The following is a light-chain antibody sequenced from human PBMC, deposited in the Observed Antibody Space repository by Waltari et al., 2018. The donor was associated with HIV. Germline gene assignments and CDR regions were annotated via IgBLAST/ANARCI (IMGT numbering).Light chain of an antibody. J-gene: IGLJ1*01. Sequence: QSALTQPRSVSGSPGQSVTISCTGSNNDIGSYSYVSWYQHHPGEAPTVIIYDVDQPPSGVPDRFSGSRSGNTASLTISGLQTEDESDYYCCSYAGTNIWVFGTGTKVTV. CDR2: DVD. V-gene: IGLV2-11*01. CDR3: CSYAGTNIWV. CDR1: NNDIGSYSY.